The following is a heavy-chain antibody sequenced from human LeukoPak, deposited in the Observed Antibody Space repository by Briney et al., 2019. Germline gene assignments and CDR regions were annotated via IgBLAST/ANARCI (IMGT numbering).Heavy chain of an antibody. CDR3: AKHLDGYNDY. V-gene: IGHV3-23*01. Sequence: GRSLRLSCAASGFTFSSYAMGWVHQAPGKGLEWVSAISGSGGSTYYADSVKGRFTISRENSKNTLYLQMNSQRAEDTAVYYCAKHLDGYNDYWGQGTLVTVSS. D-gene: IGHD5-24*01. CDR2: ISGSGGST. CDR1: GFTFSSYA. J-gene: IGHJ4*02.